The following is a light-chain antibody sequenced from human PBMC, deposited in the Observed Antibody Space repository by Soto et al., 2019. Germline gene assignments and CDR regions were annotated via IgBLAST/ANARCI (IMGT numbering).Light chain of an antibody. CDR2: GSS. Sequence: EVVMTQSPASLSVSPGERATLSCRASQSVNTNLAWYQQIPGQAPRLLIYGSSTRATGIPARFSGSGSGTEFTLPISSLQSEDFAVYYCQQYNNWPRTLGQGTKVEIK. J-gene: IGKJ2*01. V-gene: IGKV3-15*01. CDR1: QSVNTN. CDR3: QQYNNWPRT.